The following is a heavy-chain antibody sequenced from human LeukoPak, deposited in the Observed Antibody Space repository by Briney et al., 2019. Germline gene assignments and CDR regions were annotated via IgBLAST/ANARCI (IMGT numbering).Heavy chain of an antibody. Sequence: ASVKVSCKASGYTFTSYYMHWVRQAPGQGLEWMGIINPSGGSTSYAQKFQGRVTMTRDTSTSTVYMELSSPRSEDTAVYYCAREFSRDVLRFLEWFTHNWFDPWGQGTLVTVSS. D-gene: IGHD3-3*01. V-gene: IGHV1-46*01. J-gene: IGHJ5*02. CDR1: GYTFTSYY. CDR2: INPSGGST. CDR3: AREFSRDVLRFLEWFTHNWFDP.